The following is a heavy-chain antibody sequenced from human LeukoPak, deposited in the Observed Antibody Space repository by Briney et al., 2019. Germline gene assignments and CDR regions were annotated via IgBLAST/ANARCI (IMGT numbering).Heavy chain of an antibody. V-gene: IGHV1-69*01. CDR2: IIPIFGTA. CDR1: GGTFSSYA. J-gene: IGHJ6*02. Sequence: GASVKVSCKASGGTFSSYAISWVRQAPGQGLEWTGGIIPIFGTANYAQKFQGRVTITADESTSTAYMELSSLRSEDTAVYYCARRHLNYYYGMDVWGQGTTVTVSS. CDR3: ARRHLNYYYGMDV.